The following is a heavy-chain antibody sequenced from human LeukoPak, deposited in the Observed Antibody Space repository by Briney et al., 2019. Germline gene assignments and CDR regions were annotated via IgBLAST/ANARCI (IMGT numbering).Heavy chain of an antibody. V-gene: IGHV4-31*03. CDR3: ARSYYDILTGIPFGYYGMDV. J-gene: IGHJ6*02. CDR1: GGSIISGGYY. Sequence: SETLSLTCTVSGGSIISGGYYWSWIRQHPGKGLEWIGYIYYSGSTYYNPSLKSRVTISVDTSKNQFSLKLSSETAADTAVYYCARSYYDILTGIPFGYYGMDVWGQGTTVTVSS. CDR2: IYYSGST. D-gene: IGHD3-9*01.